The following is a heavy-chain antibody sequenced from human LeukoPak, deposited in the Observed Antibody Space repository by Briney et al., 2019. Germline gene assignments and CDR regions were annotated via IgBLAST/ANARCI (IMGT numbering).Heavy chain of an antibody. CDR1: GGSISSYY. Sequence: PSETLSLTCTVSGGSISSYYWSWIRQPPGKGLEWIGYIYHSGSTYYNPSLKSRVTISVDRSKNQFSLKLSSVTAADTAVYYCARGGLGYYFDYWGQGTLVTVSS. V-gene: IGHV4-59*12. D-gene: IGHD1-26*01. CDR2: IYHSGST. CDR3: ARGGLGYYFDY. J-gene: IGHJ4*02.